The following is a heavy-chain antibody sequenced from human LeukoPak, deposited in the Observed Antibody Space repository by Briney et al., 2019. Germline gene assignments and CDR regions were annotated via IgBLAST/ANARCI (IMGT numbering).Heavy chain of an antibody. D-gene: IGHD5-12*01. V-gene: IGHV3-30-3*01. Sequence: GGSLRLSCAASGFTFSSYAMHWVRQAPGKGLEWVAVISYDGSNKYYADSVKGRFTISRDNSKNTLYLQMNSLRAEDTAVYYCARGVSRDGYVFDYWGQGTLVTVSS. J-gene: IGHJ4*02. CDR3: ARGVSRDGYVFDY. CDR2: ISYDGSNK. CDR1: GFTFSSYA.